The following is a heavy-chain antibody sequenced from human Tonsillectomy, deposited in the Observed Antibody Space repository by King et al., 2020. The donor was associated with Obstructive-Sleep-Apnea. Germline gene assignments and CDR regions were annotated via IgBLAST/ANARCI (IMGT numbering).Heavy chain of an antibody. V-gene: IGHV3-23*04. Sequence: VQLVESGGGLVQPGGSLRLSCAASGFTFSSYAMSWVRQAPGKGLEWVSAISGSGGSTYYADSVKGRFTISRDNSKNTLYLQMNSLGAEDTAVYYCAKDLTAATYEWDYYYYGMDVWGQGTTVTVSS. D-gene: IGHD2-15*01. J-gene: IGHJ6*02. CDR1: GFTFSSYA. CDR3: AKDLTAATYEWDYYYYGMDV. CDR2: ISGSGGST.